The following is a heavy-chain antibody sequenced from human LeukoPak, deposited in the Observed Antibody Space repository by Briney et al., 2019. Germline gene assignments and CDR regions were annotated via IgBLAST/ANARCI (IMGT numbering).Heavy chain of an antibody. Sequence: SWIRQPXGXXXEWIGEINHSGSTNYNPSLKSRVTISVDTSKNQFSLKLSSVTAADTAVYYCARAGYSSSWSNVAEYFQHWGQGTLVTVSS. CDR2: INHSGST. D-gene: IGHD6-13*01. J-gene: IGHJ1*01. CDR3: ARAGYSSSWSNVAEYFQH. V-gene: IGHV4-34*01.